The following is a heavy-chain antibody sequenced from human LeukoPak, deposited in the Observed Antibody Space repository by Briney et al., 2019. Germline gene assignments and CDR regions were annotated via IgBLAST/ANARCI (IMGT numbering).Heavy chain of an antibody. V-gene: IGHV3-23*01. Sequence: GGSLRLSCAASGFTFSSNAMTWVRQAPGKGLEWVSTIRGNGGGTHYAESLRGRFTISRDNSKSTVYLQMNSLRAEDTAVYYCARDSARYSYGYPGSAFDIWGQGTMVTVSS. CDR2: IRGNGGGT. D-gene: IGHD5-18*01. CDR3: ARDSARYSYGYPGSAFDI. J-gene: IGHJ3*02. CDR1: GFTFSSNA.